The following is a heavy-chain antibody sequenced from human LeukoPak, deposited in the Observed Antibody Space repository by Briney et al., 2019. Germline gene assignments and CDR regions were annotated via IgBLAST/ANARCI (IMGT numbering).Heavy chain of an antibody. Sequence: ASVKVSCKASGYAFTSYGINWVRQAPGQGLEWMGWISAYNGNTNYAQKFQGRVTMTRDMSTSTVYMELSSLRSEDTAVYYCARDAGELATIIDYWGQGTLVTVSS. V-gene: IGHV1-18*01. D-gene: IGHD5-24*01. J-gene: IGHJ4*02. CDR2: ISAYNGNT. CDR3: ARDAGELATIIDY. CDR1: GYAFTSYG.